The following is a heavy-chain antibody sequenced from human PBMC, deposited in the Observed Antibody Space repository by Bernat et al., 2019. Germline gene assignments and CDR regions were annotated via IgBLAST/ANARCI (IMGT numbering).Heavy chain of an antibody. CDR2: IYYSGNT. CDR1: GDSISSTGYY. CDR3: AREVSIFGVVDY. Sequence: QVQLQESGPGLVKPSQTLSLTCTVSGDSISSTGYYWTWIRQHPEKGLEWIGYIYYSGNTYYKPSLKSRVTMSVDTSKTQFSLKLTSVTAADTAVYYCAREVSIFGVVDYWGQGTLVTVSS. D-gene: IGHD3-3*01. J-gene: IGHJ4*02. V-gene: IGHV4-31*03.